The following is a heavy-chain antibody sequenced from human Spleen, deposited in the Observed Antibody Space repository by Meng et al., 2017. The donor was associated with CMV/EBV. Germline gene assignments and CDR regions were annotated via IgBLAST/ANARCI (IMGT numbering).Heavy chain of an antibody. D-gene: IGHD6-19*01. CDR1: GFTFSTYS. J-gene: IGHJ4*02. Sequence: ETLSLTCAASGFTFSTYSMNWVRQAPGKGLEWVSSISSSSTYIYYADSVKGRFTISRDNAKNSLSLQMNSLRAEDTAMYYCARDVAGTNGYWGQGTLVTVSS. CDR3: ARDVAGTNGY. V-gene: IGHV3-21*01. CDR2: ISSSSTYI.